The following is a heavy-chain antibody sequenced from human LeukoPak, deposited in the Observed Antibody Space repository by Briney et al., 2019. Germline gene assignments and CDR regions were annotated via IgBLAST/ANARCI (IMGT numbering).Heavy chain of an antibody. V-gene: IGHV4-34*01. CDR2: INRSGST. D-gene: IGHD4-11*01. J-gene: IGHJ5*02. CDR1: GGSFSGYY. Sequence: SETLSLTCAVSGGSFSGYYWSWIRQSPGKGLEWLGEINRSGSTNYNPSLNIRVTISVDTSKNQFSLKLSSVTAADTAVYYCARSFRENTVTTRFWFDPWGQGTLVTVSS. CDR3: ARSFRENTVTTRFWFDP.